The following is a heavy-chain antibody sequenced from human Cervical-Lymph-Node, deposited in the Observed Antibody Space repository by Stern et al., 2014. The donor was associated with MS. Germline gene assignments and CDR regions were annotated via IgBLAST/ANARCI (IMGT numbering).Heavy chain of an antibody. J-gene: IGHJ6*02. V-gene: IGHV3-33*01. CDR1: GFTFSSYG. CDR3: ARVVPGMITFGGVPGMDV. Sequence: VQLVESGGGVVQPGRSLRLSCAASGFTFSSYGMHWVRQAPGKGLEWVAGIWHDGSNNYYADSVKGRFTISRDNSKNTLELQINSLRAEDTAVYYCARVVPGMITFGGVPGMDVWGQGTTVTVSS. D-gene: IGHD3-16*01. CDR2: IWHDGSNN.